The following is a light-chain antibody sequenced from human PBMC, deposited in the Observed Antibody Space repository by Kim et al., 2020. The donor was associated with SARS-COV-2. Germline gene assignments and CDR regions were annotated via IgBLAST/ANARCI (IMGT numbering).Light chain of an antibody. Sequence: LSPGEGADLSVRASQGVGSQLAWYQQKAGQAPRLVIYDASNRATGIPARFSGRGSGTDFTLTISSLEPEDFAVYFCQQRRFWPVTFGQGTKVELK. J-gene: IGKJ1*01. CDR2: DAS. CDR3: QQRRFWPVT. CDR1: QGVGSQ. V-gene: IGKV3-11*01.